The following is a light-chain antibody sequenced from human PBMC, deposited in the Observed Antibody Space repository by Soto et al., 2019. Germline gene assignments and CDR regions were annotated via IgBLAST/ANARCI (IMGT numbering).Light chain of an antibody. CDR2: DAS. J-gene: IGLJ1*01. CDR3: SSYTSSSTPLYV. V-gene: IGLV2-14*01. CDR1: SSDVGGYNY. Sequence: QSALTQPASVSGSPGQSITISCTGTSSDVGGYNYVSWYQQHPGKAPKLMIYDASNRPSGVSNRFSGSKSGNTASLTISGLQAEDEADYYCSSYTSSSTPLYVFGTGTQLTVL.